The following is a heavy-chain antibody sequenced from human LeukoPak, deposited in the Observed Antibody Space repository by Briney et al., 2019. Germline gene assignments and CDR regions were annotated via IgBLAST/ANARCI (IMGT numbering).Heavy chain of an antibody. CDR1: GFTFSSYA. J-gene: IGHJ3*02. CDR3: AKVNTATYIIRDAFDI. Sequence: GGSLRLSCAASGFTFSSYAMSWVRQAPGKGLEWVSAISGSGVGTYYAGSVKGRFTISRDNSKNTLYLQMNSLRAEDTAAYYCAKVNTATYIIRDAFDIWGQGTMVTVSS. V-gene: IGHV3-23*01. D-gene: IGHD2-15*01. CDR2: ISGSGVGT.